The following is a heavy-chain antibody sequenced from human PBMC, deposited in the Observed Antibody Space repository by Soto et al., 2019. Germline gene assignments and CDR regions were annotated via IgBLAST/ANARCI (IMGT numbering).Heavy chain of an antibody. D-gene: IGHD3-3*01. CDR3: AKSPGGYYSFDI. CDR2: ISYDGSHK. J-gene: IGHJ3*02. CDR1: GCTFSNYG. V-gene: IGHV3-30*18. Sequence: PGGSLRLSYAASGCTFSNYGMHWVRQAPGKGLEWVAVISYDGSHKYYPDSVKGRSTISRDNSKNTLYLQMNSLSAEDTAVYFCAKSPGGYYSFDIWGQGTMVTVSS.